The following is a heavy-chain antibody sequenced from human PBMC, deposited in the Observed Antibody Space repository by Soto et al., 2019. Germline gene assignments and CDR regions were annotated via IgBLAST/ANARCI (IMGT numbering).Heavy chain of an antibody. J-gene: IGHJ3*02. V-gene: IGHV3-7*01. Sequence: EVQLVESGGGLVQPGGSLRLSCAASGFTFSSYWMSWVRQAPGKGLEWVANIKQDGSEKYYVDSVKGRFTISRDNAKNSLYLQMNSLRAEDTAVYYCARDATLDCTNGVCYTEDAFDIWGQGTMVTVSS. CDR3: ARDATLDCTNGVCYTEDAFDI. CDR1: GFTFSSYW. D-gene: IGHD2-8*01. CDR2: IKQDGSEK.